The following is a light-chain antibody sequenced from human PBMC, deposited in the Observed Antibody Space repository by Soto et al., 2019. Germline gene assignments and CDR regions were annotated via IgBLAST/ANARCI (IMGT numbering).Light chain of an antibody. J-gene: IGKJ1*01. CDR3: HQYSNWPPWT. V-gene: IGKV3-15*01. CDR1: QSLSDN. CDR2: RAS. Sequence: EIVMTQFPATLSVSPGERATLSCRASQSLSDNLAWYQQRPGQVPRLLFYRASTRATGVPARFSASGSGTEFTLTISSLQSEDSAVYYCHQYSNWPPWTFGPGTKVDIK.